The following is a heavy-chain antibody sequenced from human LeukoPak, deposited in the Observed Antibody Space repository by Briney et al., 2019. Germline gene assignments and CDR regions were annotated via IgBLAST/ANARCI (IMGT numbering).Heavy chain of an antibody. CDR1: GFTFSDYA. D-gene: IGHD4-17*01. CDR2: IKAGGGTT. CDR3: AKDRADNGDRLRFDP. J-gene: IGHJ5*02. V-gene: IGHV3-23*01. Sequence: GSLRLSCAASGFTFSDYAMSWVRQAPGKGLEWVSVIKAGGGTTFYADSVKGRFTISRDNSKNTLYLQMDSLRAEDTAVYYCAKDRADNGDRLRFDPWGQGTLVTVSS.